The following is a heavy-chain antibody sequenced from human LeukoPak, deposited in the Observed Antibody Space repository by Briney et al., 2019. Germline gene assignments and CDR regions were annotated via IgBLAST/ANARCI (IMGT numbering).Heavy chain of an antibody. Sequence: PGGSLRLSCAASGFTVSSNYMTWVRQAPGKGLEWVSYISSSGTTKYYADSVKGRFTISRDNAKDSLYLQMNSLRAEDTALYYCARDRRRDGNNYLDYWGQGALVTVSS. CDR2: ISSSGTTK. V-gene: IGHV3-48*03. J-gene: IGHJ4*02. CDR3: ARDRRRDGNNYLDY. D-gene: IGHD5-24*01. CDR1: GFTVSSNY.